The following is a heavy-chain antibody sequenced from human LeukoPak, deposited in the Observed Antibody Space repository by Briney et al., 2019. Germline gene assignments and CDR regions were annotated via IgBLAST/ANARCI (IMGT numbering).Heavy chain of an antibody. CDR1: GGSISSSKW. CDR3: ARDRGTWNDDGFDY. D-gene: IGHD1-1*01. J-gene: IGHJ4*02. CDR2: IYHRGSP. V-gene: IGHV4/OR15-8*01. Sequence: SETLSLTCGVSGGSISSSKWWSWVRQPPGKGLEWIGEIYHRGSPKYNPSLKSRVTISVDTSKNQFSLKLSSVTAADTAVYYCARDRGTWNDDGFDYWGQGTLVTVSS.